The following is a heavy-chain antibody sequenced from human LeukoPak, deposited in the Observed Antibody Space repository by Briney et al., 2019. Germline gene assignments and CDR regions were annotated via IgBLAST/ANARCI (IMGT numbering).Heavy chain of an antibody. Sequence: SETLSLTCTVSGGSISTYYWRWIRQPPGKGLEYIGYIYYSGSTNYNPSLKSRVTISVDTSKNQFSLKLSSVTAADTAVYYCARAPPITLHEFDIWGQGTMVTVSS. CDR3: ARAPPITLHEFDI. J-gene: IGHJ3*02. CDR1: GGSISTYY. CDR2: IYYSGST. D-gene: IGHD2/OR15-2a*01. V-gene: IGHV4-59*01.